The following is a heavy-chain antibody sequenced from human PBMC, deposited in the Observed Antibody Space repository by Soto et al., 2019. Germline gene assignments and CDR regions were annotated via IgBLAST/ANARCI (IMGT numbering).Heavy chain of an antibody. CDR1: GFPFSDYY. Sequence: GGSLRLSCAASGFPFSDYYMSWILQAPEKGLEWVSSIGSSSSYTNYADSVKGRFTISRDNAKNSLYLQMNSLRAEDTAVYYCARRRPTGYYNYWGQGTLVTSPQ. J-gene: IGHJ4*02. CDR2: IGSSSSYT. D-gene: IGHD3-9*01. CDR3: ARRRPTGYYNY. V-gene: IGHV3-11*03.